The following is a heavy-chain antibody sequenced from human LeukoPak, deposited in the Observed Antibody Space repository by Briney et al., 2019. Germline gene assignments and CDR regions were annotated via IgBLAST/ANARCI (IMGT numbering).Heavy chain of an antibody. J-gene: IGHJ6*02. CDR1: GFTFRTYW. V-gene: IGHV3-74*01. Sequence: GGSLRLSCAASGFTFRTYWMHWVRQAPGKGLVWVSRFSDDEGRTVYADSVKGRFTISKDNAKNTLYLQMNSLRAEDTAVYYCARDYFYGLDVWGQGTTVTVSS. CDR3: ARDYFYGLDV. CDR2: FSDDEGRT.